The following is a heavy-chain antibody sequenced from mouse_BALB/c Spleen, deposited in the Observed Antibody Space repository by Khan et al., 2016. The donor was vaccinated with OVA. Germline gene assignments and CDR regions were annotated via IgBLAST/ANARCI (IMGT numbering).Heavy chain of an antibody. CDR2: IIPSTGYT. CDR1: GYTFINYW. D-gene: IGHD1-1*01. V-gene: IGHV1-7*01. CDR3: ARRGLRWDFDY. Sequence: PLQQSGAELAKPGASVKMSCKASGYTFINYWILWVKQRPGQGLEWIGYIIPSTGYTEYNQNFKDKATLTADKSSSTAYMQLSSQTSEDSAVYYCARRGLRWDFDYWGQGTTLTVSS. J-gene: IGHJ2*01.